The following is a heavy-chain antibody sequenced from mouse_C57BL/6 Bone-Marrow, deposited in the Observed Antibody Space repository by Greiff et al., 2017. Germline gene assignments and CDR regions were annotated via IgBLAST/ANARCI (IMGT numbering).Heavy chain of an antibody. J-gene: IGHJ2*01. CDR1: GYTFTSYG. V-gene: IGHV1-81*01. D-gene: IGHD1-1*01. CDR2: IYPRSGNT. CDR3: AREVYYCSSFDY. Sequence: QVQLQQSGAELARPGASVQLSCKASGYTFTSYGISWVKQRTGQGLEWIGEIYPRSGNTYYNEKFKGKATLTADKSSSTAYMELRSLTSEDSAVYFCAREVYYCSSFDYWGQGTTLTVSS.